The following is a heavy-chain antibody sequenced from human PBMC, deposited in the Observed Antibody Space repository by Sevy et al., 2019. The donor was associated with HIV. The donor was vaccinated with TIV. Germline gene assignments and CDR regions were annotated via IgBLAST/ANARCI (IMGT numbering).Heavy chain of an antibody. V-gene: IGHV1-18*01. CDR3: AGLGLTGGGYYGNGMDV. CDR1: GYTFTNYG. Sequence: ASVKVSCKTSGYTFTNYGISWVRQAPGQGLEWMGWISTYNGDTKFAQKVQGRVTMTTDTSTSTAYMERRSLRSDDTAVDYCAGLGLTGGGYYGNGMDVWGQGTTVTVSS. CDR2: ISTYNGDT. J-gene: IGHJ6*02. D-gene: IGHD1-26*01.